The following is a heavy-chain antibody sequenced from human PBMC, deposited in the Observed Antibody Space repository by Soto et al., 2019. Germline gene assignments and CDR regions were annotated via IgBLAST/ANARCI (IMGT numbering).Heavy chain of an antibody. CDR2: ISAYNGNT. Sequence: ASVKVSCKASGYTFTSYVISWVRQAPGQGLEWMRWISAYNGNTNYAQKLQGRVTMTTDTSTSTAYTELRSLRSDDTAVYYCARVPRYSNYWPYYLDYWGQATLVTVSS. J-gene: IGHJ4*02. CDR1: GYTFTSYV. D-gene: IGHD4-4*01. CDR3: ARVPRYSNYWPYYLDY. V-gene: IGHV1-18*01.